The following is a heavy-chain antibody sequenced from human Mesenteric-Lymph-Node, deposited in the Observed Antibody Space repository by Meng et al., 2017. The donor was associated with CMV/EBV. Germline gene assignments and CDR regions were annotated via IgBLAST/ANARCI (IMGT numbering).Heavy chain of an antibody. Sequence: GGSLRLSCAASGFTFKSYVMYWLRQTPGKGLQWVALISHDGTETFYADTVKGRFTISRDNSMNTLSLQMNSLRPEDAAIYYCSRGRVSYSKWSHLGHWGQGTMVTVSS. CDR2: ISHDGTET. D-gene: IGHD5-18*01. V-gene: IGHV3-30*03. J-gene: IGHJ4*02. CDR1: GFTFKSYV. CDR3: SRGRVSYSKWSHLGH.